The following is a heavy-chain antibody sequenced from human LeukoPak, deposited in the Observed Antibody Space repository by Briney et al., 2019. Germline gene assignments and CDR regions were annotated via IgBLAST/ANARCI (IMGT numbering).Heavy chain of an antibody. Sequence: GGSLRLSCAASGLTFSSYAMSWVRQAPGKRLEWVSAISGSGGSTYYADSVKGRFTISRDNSKNTLYLQMSSLRAEDTAVYYCAKDLWYSSGWYRGLGFDYWGQGTLVTVSS. V-gene: IGHV3-23*01. J-gene: IGHJ4*02. CDR2: ISGSGGST. D-gene: IGHD6-19*01. CDR1: GLTFSSYA. CDR3: AKDLWYSSGWYRGLGFDY.